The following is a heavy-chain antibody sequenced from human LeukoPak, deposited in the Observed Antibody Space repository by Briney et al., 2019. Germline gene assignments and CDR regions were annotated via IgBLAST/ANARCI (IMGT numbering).Heavy chain of an antibody. J-gene: IGHJ4*02. CDR2: IIPIFGTA. V-gene: IGHV1-69*06. CDR1: GGTFSSYA. CDR3: ARDGGGYGSGSYLYYFDY. Sequence: SVKVSCKASGGTFSSYAISWVRQAPGQGLEWMGGIIPIFGTANYAQKFQGRVTITADKSTSTAYMELSSLRSEDTAVYYCARDGGGYGSGSYLYYFDYWGQGTLVTVSS. D-gene: IGHD3-10*01.